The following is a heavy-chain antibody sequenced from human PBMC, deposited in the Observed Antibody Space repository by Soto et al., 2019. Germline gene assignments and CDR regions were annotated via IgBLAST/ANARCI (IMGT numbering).Heavy chain of an antibody. Sequence: SVKVSCKASGYSFTAYGMTWVRQAPGQGLEWMGWISTDKGNTKYAQNFQSRATLTTDTSTSTAYMELRSLRSDDTAVYYCARDRDWNLDYWGQGTLVTVSS. CDR3: ARDRDWNLDY. CDR2: ISTDKGNT. D-gene: IGHD2-21*02. CDR1: GYSFTAYG. V-gene: IGHV1-18*01. J-gene: IGHJ4*02.